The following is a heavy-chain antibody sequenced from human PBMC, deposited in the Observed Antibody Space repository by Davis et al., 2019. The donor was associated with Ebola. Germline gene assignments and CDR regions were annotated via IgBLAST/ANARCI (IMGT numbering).Heavy chain of an antibody. CDR2: IRSNANSYAT. CDR3: SCSSTSSRADV. Sequence: PGGSLRLSCAASGFTFSGSAMHWVRQASGKGLEWVGRIRSNANSYATAYAASVKGRFTISRDDSKNTAYLQMNSLKTEDTAVYYCSCSSTSSRADVWGQGTTVTVSS. V-gene: IGHV3-73*01. D-gene: IGHD2-2*01. CDR1: GFTFSGSA. J-gene: IGHJ6*02.